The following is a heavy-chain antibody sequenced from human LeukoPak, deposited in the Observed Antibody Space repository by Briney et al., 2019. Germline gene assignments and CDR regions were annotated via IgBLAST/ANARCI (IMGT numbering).Heavy chain of an antibody. V-gene: IGHV1-69*06. CDR2: IIPIFGTA. J-gene: IGHJ3*02. CDR3: ARDYYDSKGDAFDI. CDR1: GGTFSSYA. D-gene: IGHD3-22*01. Sequence: SVKVSCKASGGTFSSYAISWVRQAPGQGLEWMGGIIPIFGTANYAQKFQGRVTITADKSTSTAYMELSSLRSEDTAVYYCARDYYDSKGDAFDIWGQGTMVTVSS.